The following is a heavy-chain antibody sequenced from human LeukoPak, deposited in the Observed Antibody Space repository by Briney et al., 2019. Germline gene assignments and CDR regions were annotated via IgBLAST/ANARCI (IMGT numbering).Heavy chain of an antibody. CDR2: INNKAYGATT. CDR3: TREAFSSSWTIDY. V-gene: IGHV3-49*04. CDR1: GFTFGDYG. J-gene: IGHJ4*02. D-gene: IGHD6-13*01. Sequence: GGSLRLSCTVSGFTFGDYGMSWVRQAPGKGLEWVGFINNKAYGATTEYAASVKDRFSISRDDSKSIAYLQVNSLQTDDTAVYYCTREAFSSSWTIDYWGQGTLVTVSS.